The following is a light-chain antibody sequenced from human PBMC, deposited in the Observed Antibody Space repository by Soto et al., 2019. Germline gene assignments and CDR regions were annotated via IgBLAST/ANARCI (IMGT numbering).Light chain of an antibody. CDR2: SQN. Sequence: QSVLTQPPSASGAPGLRVTISCSGSISNTGSNAVNWYQYLPGTAPKLLIYSQNQRPSGVPDRFSGSKSGTSASLAISGLQSEDETDYYCATCDDSRSAQGVFGTGTKVTVL. J-gene: IGLJ1*01. V-gene: IGLV1-44*01. CDR1: ISNTGSNA. CDR3: ATCDDSRSAQGV.